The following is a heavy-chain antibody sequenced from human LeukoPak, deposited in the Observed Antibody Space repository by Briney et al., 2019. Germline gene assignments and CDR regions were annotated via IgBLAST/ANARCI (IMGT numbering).Heavy chain of an antibody. J-gene: IGHJ1*01. CDR1: GGSFSGYY. V-gene: IGHV4-34*01. Sequence: PSETLSLTCAVYGGSFSGYYWIWIRQPPGKGLEWIGEINHSGSTNYNPSLKSRVTISVDTSKNQFSLKLSSVTAADTAVYYCATKRGYSSSWSHWGQGTLVTVSS. CDR3: ATKRGYSSSWSH. CDR2: INHSGST. D-gene: IGHD6-13*01.